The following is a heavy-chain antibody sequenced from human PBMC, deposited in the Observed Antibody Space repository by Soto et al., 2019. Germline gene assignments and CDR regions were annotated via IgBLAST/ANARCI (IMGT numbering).Heavy chain of an antibody. V-gene: IGHV4-34*01. Sequence: SETLSLTCAVYGGSFSGYYWSWIRQPPGKGLGWIGEINHSGSTNYNPSLKSRVTISVDTSKNQFSLKLSSVTAADTAVYYCARGVLRFLEWLLSPYYYYGMDVWGQGTTVTVSS. CDR1: GGSFSGYY. D-gene: IGHD3-3*01. J-gene: IGHJ6*02. CDR2: INHSGST. CDR3: ARGVLRFLEWLLSPYYYYGMDV.